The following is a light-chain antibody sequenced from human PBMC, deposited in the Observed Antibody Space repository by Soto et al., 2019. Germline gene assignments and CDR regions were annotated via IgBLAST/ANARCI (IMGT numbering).Light chain of an antibody. Sequence: QSALTQPPSLSGTTGQRVTISGSGSNSNIGRYSVNWYQHFPGTAPKILIYSDDERPSGVTDRFSGSKSGTSASLAISGLQSEDEAEYYCAAWDDNLNGPLFGGGTKVTVL. CDR2: SDD. V-gene: IGLV1-44*01. J-gene: IGLJ3*02. CDR1: NSNIGRYS. CDR3: AAWDDNLNGPL.